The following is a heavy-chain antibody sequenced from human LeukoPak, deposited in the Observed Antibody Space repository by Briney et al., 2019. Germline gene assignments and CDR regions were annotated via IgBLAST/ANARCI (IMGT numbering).Heavy chain of an antibody. CDR3: ASAKVSGIVLTGTVDY. CDR2: ISYDGYSK. J-gene: IGHJ4*02. Sequence: PGGSLRLSCEASGFTFTNAWMSWVRQAPGQGLDWVAVISYDGYSKYYADSVKDRFTISRDNSKNTLYLQMNSLRADDTALYYCASAKVSGIVLTGTVDYWGQGTLVTVSS. V-gene: IGHV3-30-3*01. CDR1: GFTFTNAW. D-gene: IGHD6-19*01.